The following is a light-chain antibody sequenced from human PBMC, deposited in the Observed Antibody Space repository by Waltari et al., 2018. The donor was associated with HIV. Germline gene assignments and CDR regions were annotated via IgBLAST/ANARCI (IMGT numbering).Light chain of an antibody. Sequence: DIQMTQSPSSLSASVGDGVTITCRASPSIRTYLNWYQQKPGKAPKLLIYAASNLQSGVPSRFSGTGSGTDFTLTISSLQPEDFATYYCQQSYSTPATFGQGTRLDIK. CDR2: AAS. CDR3: QQSYSTPAT. V-gene: IGKV1-39*01. J-gene: IGKJ5*01. CDR1: PSIRTY.